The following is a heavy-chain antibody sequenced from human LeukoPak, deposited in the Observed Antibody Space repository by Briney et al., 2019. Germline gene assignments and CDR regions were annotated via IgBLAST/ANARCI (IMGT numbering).Heavy chain of an antibody. V-gene: IGHV3-7*05. J-gene: IGHJ4*02. CDR1: GCTFSTYW. D-gene: IGHD4-17*01. CDR3: ARDSGLTTVTTYWDN. Sequence: QSGGSLRLSCAASGCTFSTYWMSWVRQAPGKGLEWVANIKEDGSEKYYVDSVKGRFTISRDNAKNLVYLQMNSLRAEDTAVYYCARDSGLTTVTTYWDNWGQGTLVTASS. CDR2: IKEDGSEK.